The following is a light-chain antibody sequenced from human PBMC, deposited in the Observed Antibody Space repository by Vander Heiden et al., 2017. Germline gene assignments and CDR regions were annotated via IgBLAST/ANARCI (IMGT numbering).Light chain of an antibody. Sequence: EIVLTQSPGTLSLSPGERATLSCRASQSVSSSYLAWYQQKPGQAPRLLIYGASSRATGIPDRFTGSGYGTYFTLTISIREPEDFAVYYCQHYGSSPPRTFGQGTKVEIK. CDR1: QSVSSSY. V-gene: IGKV3-20*01. J-gene: IGKJ1*01. CDR2: GAS. CDR3: QHYGSSPPRT.